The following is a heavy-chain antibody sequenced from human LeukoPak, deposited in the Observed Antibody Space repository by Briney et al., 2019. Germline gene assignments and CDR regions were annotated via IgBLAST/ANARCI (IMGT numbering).Heavy chain of an antibody. CDR2: INPNSDGT. CDR1: VYTLTAYY. D-gene: IGHD6-13*01. CDR3: ARMVQQDGIDA. J-gene: IGHJ6*02. V-gene: IGHV1-2*02. Sequence: ASVKVSCKASVYTLTAYYMHWVRQAPGQGLEWMGWINPNSDGTNYAQKFQGRVTMTRDTSISTAYMELSRLGSDDTAVYYCARMVQQDGIDAWGQGTTVTVSS.